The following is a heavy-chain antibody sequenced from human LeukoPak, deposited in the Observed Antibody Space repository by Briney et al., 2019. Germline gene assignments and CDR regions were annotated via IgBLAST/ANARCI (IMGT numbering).Heavy chain of an antibody. CDR2: IYSGGST. CDR3: VRQMIRFWFDP. D-gene: IGHD3-16*01. Sequence: GGSLRLSCAASGFTVSSNYMSWVRQAPGKGLEWVSFIYSGGSTYYADSVKGRFTISRDNAKNSLFLQMNSLRAEDTAVYYCVRQMIRFWFDPWGQGTLVTVSS. CDR1: GFTVSSNY. V-gene: IGHV3-66*04. J-gene: IGHJ5*02.